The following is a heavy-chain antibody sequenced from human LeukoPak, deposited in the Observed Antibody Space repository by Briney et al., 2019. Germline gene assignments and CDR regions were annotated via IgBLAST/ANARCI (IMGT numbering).Heavy chain of an antibody. J-gene: IGHJ4*02. CDR2: ISYDGSNK. CDR3: AKDRDWYYFDY. V-gene: IGHV3-30*18. Sequence: PRLSCAASGFTFSSYGMHWLRQAPGKGREWVAVISYDGSNKYYADSVKGRFTISRDNSKNTLYLQMNSLRAEDTAVYYCAKDRDWYYFDYWGQGTLVTVSS. CDR1: GFTFSSYG. D-gene: IGHD5-24*01.